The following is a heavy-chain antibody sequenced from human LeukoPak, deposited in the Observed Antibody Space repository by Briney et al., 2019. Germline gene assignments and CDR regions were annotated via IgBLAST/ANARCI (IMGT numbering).Heavy chain of an antibody. V-gene: IGHV1-18*01. CDR1: GYTFTSYG. CDR3: ARRSSGWYGDDYFDY. J-gene: IGHJ4*02. Sequence: ASVTVSCTASGYTFTSYGISWARQAPGQGLEWMGWISAYNGNTHYAQKLQGRVTMTTDTSTSTAYMELRSLRSDDTAVYYCARRSSGWYGDDYFDYWGQGTLVTVSS. D-gene: IGHD6-19*01. CDR2: ISAYNGNT.